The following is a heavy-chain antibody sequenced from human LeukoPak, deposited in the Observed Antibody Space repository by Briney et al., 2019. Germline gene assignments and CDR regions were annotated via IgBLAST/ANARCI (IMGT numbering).Heavy chain of an antibody. CDR3: AKDPIRIGAAIQISAYYFDY. CDR2: IRYDGSNK. CDR1: GFTFSSYG. J-gene: IGHJ4*02. V-gene: IGHV3-30*02. D-gene: IGHD6-13*01. Sequence: PGGSLRLSCAASGFTFSSYGMHWVRQAPGKGLEWVAFIRYDGSNKYYADSVKGRFTISRDNSKNTLYLQMNSLRAEDTAVYYCAKDPIRIGAAIQISAYYFDYWVQGTLITVSS.